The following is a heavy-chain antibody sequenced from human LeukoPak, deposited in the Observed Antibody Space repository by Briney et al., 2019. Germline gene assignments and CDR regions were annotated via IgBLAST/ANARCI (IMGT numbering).Heavy chain of an antibody. J-gene: IGHJ3*01. CDR1: GYSFTSYW. CDR2: IYPGDSDT. CDR3: ARPPRDDSSAYYSAFDL. Sequence: GESLKISCKGSGYSFTSYWIGWVRQMPGKGLEWMGIIYPGDSDTRYSPSFQGQVTISADKSISTAYLQWSSLKASDTAMYYCARPPRDDSSAYYSAFDLWGQGTMATVSS. D-gene: IGHD3-22*01. V-gene: IGHV5-51*01.